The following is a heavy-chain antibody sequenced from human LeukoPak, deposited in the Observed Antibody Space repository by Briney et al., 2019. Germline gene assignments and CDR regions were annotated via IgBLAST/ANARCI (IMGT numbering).Heavy chain of an antibody. J-gene: IGHJ4*02. Sequence: TSETLSLTCTASGGSISSYYWSWLRQPPGKELEWIGYIYYSGSTKYNPSLKSRVTISVDTSKTQFSLKLSSVTAADTAVYYCARQFSVTRIDYWGQGTLVTVSS. CDR2: IYYSGST. CDR1: GGSISSYY. D-gene: IGHD4-17*01. V-gene: IGHV4-59*08. CDR3: ARQFSVTRIDY.